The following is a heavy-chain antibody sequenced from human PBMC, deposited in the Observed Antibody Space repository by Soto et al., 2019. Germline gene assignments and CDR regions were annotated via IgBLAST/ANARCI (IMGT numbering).Heavy chain of an antibody. D-gene: IGHD3-9*01. J-gene: IGHJ6*02. CDR3: ATLPSLRYFDWLLYDYYYGMDV. CDR1: GGSISSYY. CDR2: IYYSGST. Sequence: LSLTCTVSGGSISSYYWSWIRQPPGKGLEWIGYIYYSGSTNYNPSLKSRVTISVDTSKNQFSLKLSSVTAADTAVYYCATLPSLRYFDWLLYDYYYGMDVWGQGTTVTVSS. V-gene: IGHV4-59*12.